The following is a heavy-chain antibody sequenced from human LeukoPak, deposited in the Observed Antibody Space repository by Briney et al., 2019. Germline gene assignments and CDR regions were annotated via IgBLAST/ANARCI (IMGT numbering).Heavy chain of an antibody. CDR2: ISAYNGNT. J-gene: IGHJ4*02. Sequence: GASVKVSCKASGYTSTSYGISWVRQAPGQGLEWMGWISAYNGNTNYAQKLQGRVTMTTDTSTSTAYMELRSLRSDDTAVYYCAREGYSGYDSPYFDYWGQGTLVTVSS. D-gene: IGHD5-12*01. CDR3: AREGYSGYDSPYFDY. CDR1: GYTSTSYG. V-gene: IGHV1-18*01.